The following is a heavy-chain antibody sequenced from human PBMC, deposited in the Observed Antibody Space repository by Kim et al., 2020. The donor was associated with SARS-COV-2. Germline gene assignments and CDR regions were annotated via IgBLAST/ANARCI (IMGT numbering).Heavy chain of an antibody. CDR2: IWYDGSNK. J-gene: IGHJ6*02. V-gene: IGHV3-33*06. CDR1: GFTFSSYG. D-gene: IGHD6-13*01. CDR3: AKEKGRSSWYVSAYYYYGMDV. Sequence: GGSLRLSCAASGFTFSSYGMHWVRQAPGKGLEWVAVIWYDGSNKYYADSVKGRFTISRDNSKNTLYLQMNSLRAEDTAVYYCAKEKGRSSWYVSAYYYYGMDVWGQGTTVTVSS.